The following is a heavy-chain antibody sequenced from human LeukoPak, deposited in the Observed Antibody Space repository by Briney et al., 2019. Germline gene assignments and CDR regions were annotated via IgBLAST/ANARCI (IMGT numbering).Heavy chain of an antibody. D-gene: IGHD1-26*01. V-gene: IGHV3-33*01. J-gene: IGHJ4*02. CDR2: IWYDGSNK. CDR3: AGDRATSYFDY. CDR1: GSTFRSHG. Sequence: GTSLRVSCAASGSTFRSHGMHWVRQAPGKGLEWVAFIWYDGSNKYYTDSVKGRFTISRDNSKNTLYLQMNSLRAEDTAVYYCAGDRATSYFDYWGQGALVTISS.